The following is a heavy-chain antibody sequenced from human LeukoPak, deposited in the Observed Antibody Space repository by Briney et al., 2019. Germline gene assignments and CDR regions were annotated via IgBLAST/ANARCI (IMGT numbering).Heavy chain of an antibody. D-gene: IGHD6-13*01. CDR3: ASFIAAVGTRFYQFDY. J-gene: IGHJ4*02. V-gene: IGHV3-21*01. CDR1: GFTFSSYS. CDR2: ISSSSSYI. Sequence: GGSLRLSCAASGFTFSSYSMNWVRQAPGKGLEWVSSISSSSSYIYYADSVKGRFTISRDNAKNSLYLQMNSLTAEDTAVYYCASFIAAVGTRFYQFDYWGQGTLVTVSS.